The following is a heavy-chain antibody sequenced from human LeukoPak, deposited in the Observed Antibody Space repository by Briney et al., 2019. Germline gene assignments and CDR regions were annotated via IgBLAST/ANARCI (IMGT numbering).Heavy chain of an antibody. CDR3: AKALKTWGYCGGDCSNVHTFDL. V-gene: IGHV3-30*18. CDR2: ISFDGSNR. CDR1: GFTFSSYG. D-gene: IGHD2-21*02. Sequence: PGGSLRLSCAASGFTFSSYGMHWVRQAPGKGLELVGVISFDGSNRYYADSVKGRFTISRDNSKKTVFLQMNSLRAEDTAVYYCAKALKTWGYCGGDCSNVHTFDLWGQGTMVTVSS. J-gene: IGHJ3*01.